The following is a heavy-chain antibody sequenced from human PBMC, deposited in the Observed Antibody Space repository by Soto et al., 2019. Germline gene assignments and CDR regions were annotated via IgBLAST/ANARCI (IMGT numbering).Heavy chain of an antibody. CDR1: GGTFKNFN. D-gene: IGHD7-27*01. V-gene: IGHV1-69*01. Sequence: QVQLVQSGAEVKKPGSSVKVSCKASGGTFKNFNFNWVRQAPGQGLEWMGGIIPMFGTADYAQRFQGRVMITADDSTSTAYIELSSLRSEDTAVYYCARDETGDAYYYYYGMDVWGQGTRVTVSS. CDR2: IIPMFGTA. J-gene: IGHJ6*02. CDR3: ARDETGDAYYYYYGMDV.